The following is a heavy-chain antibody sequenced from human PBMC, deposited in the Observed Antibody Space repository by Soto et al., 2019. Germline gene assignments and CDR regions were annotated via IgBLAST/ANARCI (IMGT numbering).Heavy chain of an antibody. CDR1: GDTFTSYY. V-gene: IGHV1-46*01. CDR3: ARDQGMATDYGMDV. D-gene: IGHD5-12*01. J-gene: IGHJ6*02. CDR2: INPSGGST. Sequence: ASVKASCKASGDTFTSYYMHWVRQAPGQGLEWMGIINPSGGSTSYAQKFQGRVTMTRDTSTSTDYMELSSLRSEDTAVYYCARDQGMATDYGMDVWGQGTTVTVSS.